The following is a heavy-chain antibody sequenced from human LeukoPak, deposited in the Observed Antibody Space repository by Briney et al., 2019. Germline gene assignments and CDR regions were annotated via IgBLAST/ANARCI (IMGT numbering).Heavy chain of an antibody. CDR3: ARARYDYSSGWYSPGDYFDY. Sequence: PSETLSLTCAVYGGSFSGYYWSWIRQPPGKGLEWIGEINHSGSTNYNPSLKSRVTISVDTSKNQFSLKLSSVTAADTAVYYCARARYDYSSGWYSPGDYFDYWGQGTLVTVSS. CDR2: INHSGST. D-gene: IGHD6-19*01. J-gene: IGHJ4*02. CDR1: GGSFSGYY. V-gene: IGHV4-34*01.